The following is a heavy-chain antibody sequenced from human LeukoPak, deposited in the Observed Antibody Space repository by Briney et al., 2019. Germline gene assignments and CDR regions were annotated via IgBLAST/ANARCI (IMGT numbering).Heavy chain of an antibody. D-gene: IGHD6-13*01. V-gene: IGHV4-39*07. J-gene: IGHJ1*01. CDR3: ARGTPPEGAAAGYYFQH. Sequence: ASETLSLTCTVSGGSISSSSYYWGWIRQPPGKGLEWIGSIYYSGSTYYNPSLKSRVTISVDTSKNQFSLKLSSVTAADTAVYYCARGTPPEGAAAGYYFQHWGQGTLVTVSS. CDR2: IYYSGST. CDR1: GGSISSSSYY.